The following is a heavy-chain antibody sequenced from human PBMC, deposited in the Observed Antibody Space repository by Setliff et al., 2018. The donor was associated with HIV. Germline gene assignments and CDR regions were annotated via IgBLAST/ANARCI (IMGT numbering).Heavy chain of an antibody. D-gene: IGHD3-22*01. Sequence: SETLSLTCGVYGGSLSDYYWNWIRQPPGKGLEWIAEINHSGSTNYNPSLKSRATISVDTSQNQLSLKLSSVTAADTAMYYCARTFNSGYLSYAFDIWGQGTMVTVSS. V-gene: IGHV4-34*01. CDR2: INHSGST. CDR1: GGSLSDYY. J-gene: IGHJ3*02. CDR3: ARTFNSGYLSYAFDI.